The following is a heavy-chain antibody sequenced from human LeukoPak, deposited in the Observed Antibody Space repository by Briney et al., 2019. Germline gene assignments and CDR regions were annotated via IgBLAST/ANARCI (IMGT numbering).Heavy chain of an antibody. CDR3: ALKVGYSGYDRYFDY. J-gene: IGHJ4*02. D-gene: IGHD5-12*01. CDR2: IIPIFGTA. V-gene: IGHV1-69*06. Sequence: EASVKVSCKASGGTFSSYAISWVRQAPGQGLEWMGGIIPIFGTANYAQKFQGRVTITADKSTSTAYMELSSLRSEDTAVYYCALKVGYSGYDRYFDYWGQGTLVTVSS. CDR1: GGTFSSYA.